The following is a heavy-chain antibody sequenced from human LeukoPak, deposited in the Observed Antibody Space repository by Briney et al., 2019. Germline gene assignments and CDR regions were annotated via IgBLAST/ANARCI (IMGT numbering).Heavy chain of an antibody. V-gene: IGHV5-51*01. CDR1: GYSFTSYW. D-gene: IGHD3-10*01. J-gene: IGHJ4*02. CDR2: IYPGDSD. CDR3: ARLNRGVIIRPLDY. Sequence: GESLKIPCKGSGYSFTSYWIGWVRQMPGKGLEWMGIIYPGDSDSPSFQGQVTISADKSISTAYLQWSSLKASDTAMYYCARLNRGVIIRPLDYWGQGTLVTVSS.